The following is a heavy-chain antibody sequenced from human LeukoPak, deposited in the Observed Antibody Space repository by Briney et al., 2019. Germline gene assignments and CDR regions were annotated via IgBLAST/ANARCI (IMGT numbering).Heavy chain of an antibody. CDR2: ISYDGSNK. CDR3: AKSYGSGSYPIEPPFDY. D-gene: IGHD3-10*01. J-gene: IGHJ4*02. CDR1: GFTFSDHW. V-gene: IGHV3-30*18. Sequence: GGSLRLSCAASGFTFSDHWMSWVRQAPGKGLEWVAVISYDGSNKYYADSVKGRFTISRDNSKNTLYLQMNSLRAEDTAVYYCAKSYGSGSYPIEPPFDYWGQGTLVTVSS.